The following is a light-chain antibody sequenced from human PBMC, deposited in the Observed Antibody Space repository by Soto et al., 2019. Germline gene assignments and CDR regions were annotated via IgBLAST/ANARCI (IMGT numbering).Light chain of an antibody. CDR2: EVS. CDR3: SSYSSSSSLDV. Sequence: QSVLTQPASVSGSPGPAITISCTGTSSDVGGYNYVSWYQQHPGTAPKLMIYEVSNRPSGLSNHFSGSTTGNTAALTISGGQAEDEEDYYCSSYSSSSSLDVFGTGTKLTVL. J-gene: IGLJ1*01. CDR1: SSDVGGYNY. V-gene: IGLV2-14*01.